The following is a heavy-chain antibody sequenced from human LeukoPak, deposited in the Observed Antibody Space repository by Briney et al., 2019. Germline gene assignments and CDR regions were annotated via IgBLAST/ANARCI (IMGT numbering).Heavy chain of an antibody. D-gene: IGHD3-3*01. V-gene: IGHV1-2*02. CDR2: INPNSGGT. Sequence: ASVKVSCKASGYTFTGYYMHWVRQAPGQGLEGMGWINPNSGGTNYAQKLQGRVTTTRDTSISTAYMELSRLRSDDTAVYYCARDKDFWSGYYYYYYYMDVWGKGTTVTVSS. J-gene: IGHJ6*03. CDR3: ARDKDFWSGYYYYYYYMDV. CDR1: GYTFTGYY.